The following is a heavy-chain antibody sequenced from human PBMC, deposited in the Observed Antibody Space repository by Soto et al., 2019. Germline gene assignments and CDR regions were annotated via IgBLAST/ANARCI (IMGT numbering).Heavy chain of an antibody. CDR1: GFTFSGSA. D-gene: IGHD3-22*01. J-gene: IGHJ6*02. CDR3: TRQESSVDYDSSGYYFYDGMDV. CDR2: IRSKANSYAT. Sequence: PGGSLRLSCAASGFTFSGSAMHWVRQASGKELEWVGRIRSKANSYATAYAASVKGRFTISRDDSKNTAYLQINSLKSEDTAVYYCTRQESSVDYDSSGYYFYDGMDVWGQGTTVTVSS. V-gene: IGHV3-73*01.